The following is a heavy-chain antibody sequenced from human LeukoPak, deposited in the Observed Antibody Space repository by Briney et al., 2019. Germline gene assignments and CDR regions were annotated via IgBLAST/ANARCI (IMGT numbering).Heavy chain of an antibody. CDR1: GYSISRGYY. CDR2: IYHTGST. J-gene: IGHJ4*02. CDR3: ARAGWIITSGIDY. V-gene: IGHV4-38-2*01. Sequence: SETLSLTCGVSGYSISRGYYWAWIRQPPGKGLDWIGAIYHTGSTYYNPSLESRVTISVDTSKNEFSLNLNSVTAADTAVYYCARAGWIITSGIDYWGQGALVTVSS. D-gene: IGHD1-20*01.